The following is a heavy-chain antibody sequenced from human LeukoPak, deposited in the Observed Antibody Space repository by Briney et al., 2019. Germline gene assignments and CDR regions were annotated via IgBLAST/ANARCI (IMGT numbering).Heavy chain of an antibody. V-gene: IGHV1-2*02. CDR1: GWTFTGYY. D-gene: IGHD3-3*01. J-gene: IGHJ4*02. CDR2: INPNSGGT. CDR3: ARRGYDFQLYYFDY. Sequence: ASVKVSCMASGWTFTGYYMHWVRQAPAQGGAWMGWINPNSGGTNYPQKFQGRVTKNRDTSISTAYMGLSRLGSDVSAVYYCARRGYDFQLYYFDYWGRGKLVPVSS.